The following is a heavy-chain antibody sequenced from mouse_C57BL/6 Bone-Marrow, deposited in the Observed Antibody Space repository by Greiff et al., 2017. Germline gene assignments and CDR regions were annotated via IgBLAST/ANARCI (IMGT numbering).Heavy chain of an antibody. V-gene: IGHV1-81*01. CDR1: GYTFTSYG. D-gene: IGHD1-1*02. J-gene: IGHJ3*01. CDR3: ARYGAY. Sequence: QVQLQQSGAELARPGASVKLSCKASGYTFTSYGISWVKQRTGQGLEWIGEIYPGSGNTYYNEKFKGKATLTADKSSSTAYMELRSLTSEASAVYFCARYGAYWGQGTLVTVSA. CDR2: IYPGSGNT.